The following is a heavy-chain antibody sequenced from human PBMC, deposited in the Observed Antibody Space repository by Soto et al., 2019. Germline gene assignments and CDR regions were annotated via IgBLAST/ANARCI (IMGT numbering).Heavy chain of an antibody. V-gene: IGHV3-21*01. J-gene: IGHJ5*02. CDR2: ISSSSSYI. CDR3: AREDGVYAFTGPPRGWFDP. CDR1: GFTFSSYS. Sequence: GGSLRLSCAASGFTFSSYSMNWVRQAPGKGLEWVSSISSSSSYIYYADSVKGRFTISRDNAKNSLYLQMNSLRAEDTAVYYCAREDGVYAFTGPPRGWFDPWGQGTLVTVSS. D-gene: IGHD2-8*01.